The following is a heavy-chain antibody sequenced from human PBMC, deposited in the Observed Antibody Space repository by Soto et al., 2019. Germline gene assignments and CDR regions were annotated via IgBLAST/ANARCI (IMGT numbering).Heavy chain of an antibody. CDR3: ARQDIVVVPAARGYYYYMDV. CDR1: GFTFSSYW. CDR2: IKQDGSEK. D-gene: IGHD2-2*01. J-gene: IGHJ6*03. V-gene: IGHV3-7*01. Sequence: GGSLRLSCAASGFTFSSYWMSWVRQAPGKGLEWVANIKQDGSEKYYVDSVKGRFTISRDNAKNSLYLQMNSLRAEDTAVYYCARQDIVVVPAARGYYYYMDVWGKGTTVTVSS.